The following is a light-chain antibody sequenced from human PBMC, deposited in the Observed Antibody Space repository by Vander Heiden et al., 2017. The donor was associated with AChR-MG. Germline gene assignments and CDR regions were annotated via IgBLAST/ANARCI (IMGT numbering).Light chain of an antibody. Sequence: QSALTQPASLSASPGQSITISRTGSSSHVGGYHSFSWYQQHPGKAPKFVIFDVNTRPSGISSRFSGSKSGNTASLTISGLQTEDEADYYCSSYTNINTFVFGTGTKVTVL. CDR1: SSHVGGYHS. CDR2: DVN. J-gene: IGLJ1*01. V-gene: IGLV2-14*03. CDR3: SSYTNINTFV.